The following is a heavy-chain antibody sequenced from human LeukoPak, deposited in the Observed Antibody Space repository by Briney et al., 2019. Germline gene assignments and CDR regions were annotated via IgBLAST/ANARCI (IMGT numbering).Heavy chain of an antibody. CDR1: GYTLTSYA. CDR3: ASPRIVGAPGGAFDI. V-gene: IGHV1-69*13. J-gene: IGHJ3*02. CDR2: IIPIFGTA. D-gene: IGHD1-26*01. Sequence: GASVKVSCKASGYTLTSYAISWVRQAPGQGLEWMGGIIPIFGTANYAQKFQGRVTITADESTSTAYMELSSLRSEDTAVYYCASPRIVGAPGGAFDIWGQGTMVTVSS.